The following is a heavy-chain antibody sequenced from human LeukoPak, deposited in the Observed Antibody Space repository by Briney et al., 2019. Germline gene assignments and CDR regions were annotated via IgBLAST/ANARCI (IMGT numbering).Heavy chain of an antibody. V-gene: IGHV3-30*04. J-gene: IGHJ4*02. Sequence: GGSLRLSCAASGFTFSSYAMPWVRQAPGKGLEWVAVISYDGSNKYYADSVKGRFTISRDNSKNTLYLQMNSLRAEDTAVYYCAKDAALGGGYYYDSSGIDYWGQGTLVTVSS. CDR3: AKDAALGGGYYYDSSGIDY. D-gene: IGHD3-22*01. CDR1: GFTFSSYA. CDR2: ISYDGSNK.